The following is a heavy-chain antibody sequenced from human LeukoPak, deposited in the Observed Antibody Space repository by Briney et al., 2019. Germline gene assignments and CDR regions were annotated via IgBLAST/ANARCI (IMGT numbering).Heavy chain of an antibody. J-gene: IGHJ4*02. CDR2: IYYSGST. D-gene: IGHD3-22*01. Sequence: SETLSLTCTVSGGSISSSSYYWGWIRQPPGKGLEWIGSIYYSGSTYYNPSLKSRVTISVDTSKNQFSLKLSSVTAADTAVYYCASSKDYYDSSGAYFDYWGQGTLVTVSS. V-gene: IGHV4-39*07. CDR3: ASSKDYYDSSGAYFDY. CDR1: GGSISSSSYY.